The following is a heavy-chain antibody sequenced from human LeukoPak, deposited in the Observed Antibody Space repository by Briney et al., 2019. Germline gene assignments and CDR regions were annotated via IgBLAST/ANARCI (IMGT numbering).Heavy chain of an antibody. CDR3: AKDLYYDILTDYPSFDY. D-gene: IGHD3-9*01. J-gene: IGHJ4*02. CDR2: ISGSGGST. Sequence: PGGSLRLSCAASGFTFSTYTMSWVRQAPGKGLEWVSAISGSGGSTYYADSVKGRFTISRDNSKNTLYLQMNSLRAEDTAVYYCAKDLYYDILTDYPSFDYWGQGTLVIVSS. V-gene: IGHV3-23*01. CDR1: GFTFSTYT.